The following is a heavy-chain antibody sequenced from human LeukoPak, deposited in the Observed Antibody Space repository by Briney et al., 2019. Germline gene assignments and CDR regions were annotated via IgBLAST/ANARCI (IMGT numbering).Heavy chain of an antibody. V-gene: IGHV4-4*07. CDR1: GGSISSYY. Sequence: PSETLSLTCTVSGGSISSYYWSWIRQPAGKGREWIGRFYTSGSTNYNPPLKSRVPMSVDTSKNHFSLKLISVAAADTDWYYCGSGGYSYGYDELDHWGQGTLVSV. J-gene: IGHJ4*02. CDR2: FYTSGST. CDR3: GSGGYSYGYDELDH. D-gene: IGHD5-18*01.